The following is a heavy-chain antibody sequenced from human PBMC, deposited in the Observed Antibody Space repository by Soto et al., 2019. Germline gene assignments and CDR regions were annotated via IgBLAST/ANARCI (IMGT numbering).Heavy chain of an antibody. CDR2: IDPSDSYV. V-gene: IGHV5-10-1*01. Sequence: GESLKISCQASGYSFTAYWITWVRQMPGKGLEWMATIDPSDSYVDYSPSFRGHVTFSVDRSITTVYLQWNSLKASDSAMYFCTRRASSSFYHCDFWGQGALVTVS. CDR1: GYSFTAYW. CDR3: TRRASSSFYHCDF. D-gene: IGHD2-2*01. J-gene: IGHJ4*02.